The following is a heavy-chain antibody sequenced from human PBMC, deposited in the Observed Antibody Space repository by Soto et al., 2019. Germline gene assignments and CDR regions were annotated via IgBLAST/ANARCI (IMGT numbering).Heavy chain of an antibody. CDR1: GFTFSTFS. J-gene: IGHJ4*02. D-gene: IGHD6-19*01. CDR2: ISGGGRPL. V-gene: IGHV3-48*02. CDR3: ARDLGWAFDS. Sequence: EVQLVESGGGSVQPGGSLRLSWAPSGFTFSTFSMNWVRQAPGRGREWISYISGGGRPLSYADSVKGRFTISRDNAKNSLYLQMDSLTDEDTAVYYCARDLGWAFDSWGQGTLVTVSS.